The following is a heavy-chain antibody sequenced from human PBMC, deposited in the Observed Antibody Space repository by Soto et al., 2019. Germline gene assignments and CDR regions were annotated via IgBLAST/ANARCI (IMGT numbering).Heavy chain of an antibody. CDR2: ISGSGGST. J-gene: IGHJ3*02. CDR3: AKPTDYYDSSGYWDDAFDI. D-gene: IGHD3-22*01. Sequence: GGSLSLSCAASGFTFSSYAMSWVRQAPGKGLEWVSAISGSGGSTYYADSVKGRFTISRDNSKNTLYLQMNSLRAEDTAVYYCAKPTDYYDSSGYWDDAFDIWGQGTMVTVSS. CDR1: GFTFSSYA. V-gene: IGHV3-23*01.